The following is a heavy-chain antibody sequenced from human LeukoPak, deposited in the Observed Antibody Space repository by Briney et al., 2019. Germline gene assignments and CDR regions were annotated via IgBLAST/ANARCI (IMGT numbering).Heavy chain of an antibody. CDR2: INWNGGST. J-gene: IGHJ4*02. V-gene: IGHV3-20*04. Sequence: PGGSLRLSCTASGFTFDDYGMSWVRQAPGKGLEWVSGINWNGGSTGYADSVKGRFTISRDNAKNSLYLQMNSLRAEDTALYYCARDNRYCSGGSCYSGSYWGQGTLVTVSS. CDR3: ARDNRYCSGGSCYSGSY. CDR1: GFTFDDYG. D-gene: IGHD2-15*01.